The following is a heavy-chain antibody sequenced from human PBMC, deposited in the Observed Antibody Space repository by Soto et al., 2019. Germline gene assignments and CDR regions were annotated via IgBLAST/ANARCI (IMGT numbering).Heavy chain of an antibody. J-gene: IGHJ4*02. V-gene: IGHV1-46*01. Sequence: GASVKVSCKASGYTFTSYYMHWVRQAPGQGLEWMGIINPSGGSTSYAQKFQGRVTMTRDTSTSIVYMELSSLRSEDTAVYYCARDGYYYGSGSSLNIFDYWGQGTLVTVSS. CDR2: INPSGGST. CDR1: GYTFTSYY. D-gene: IGHD3-10*01. CDR3: ARDGYYYGSGSSLNIFDY.